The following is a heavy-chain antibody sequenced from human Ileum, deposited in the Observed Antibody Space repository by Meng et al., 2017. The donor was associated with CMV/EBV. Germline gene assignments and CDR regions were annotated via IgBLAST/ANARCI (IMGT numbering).Heavy chain of an antibody. CDR2: IIPMFRIA. V-gene: IGHV1-69*17. CDR3: ATTPGGVAVAGDNWFDP. J-gene: IGHJ5*02. CDR1: TFSNYA. Sequence: TFSNYAINWVRQAPGQGLEWMGGIIPMFRIANYAQKFQGRVTVTADKSTSTAYMDLRSLRSDDTAVYYCATTPGGVAVAGDNWFDPWGQGTLVTVSS. D-gene: IGHD6-19*01.